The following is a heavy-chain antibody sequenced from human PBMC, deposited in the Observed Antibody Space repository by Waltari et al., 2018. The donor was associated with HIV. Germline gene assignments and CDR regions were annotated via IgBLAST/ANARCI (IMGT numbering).Heavy chain of an antibody. D-gene: IGHD3-3*01. J-gene: IGHJ4*02. CDR2: IYYSGST. Sequence: QVQLQESGPGLVKPSETLSLTCTVSGGSISSYYWSWIRQPPGKGLEWIGYIYYSGSTNYNPSLKSRVTISVDTSKNQFSLKLSSVTAADTAVYYCARALRFLTPTDWGQGTLVTVSS. CDR1: GGSISSYY. CDR3: ARALRFLTPTD. V-gene: IGHV4-59*01.